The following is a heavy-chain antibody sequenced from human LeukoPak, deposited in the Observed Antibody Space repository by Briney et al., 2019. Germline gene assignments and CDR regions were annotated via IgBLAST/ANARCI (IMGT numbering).Heavy chain of an antibody. CDR3: ARGLAPAAHDY. J-gene: IGHJ4*02. V-gene: IGHV4-61*02. Sequence: SETLSLTCTVSGGSISSGSYYWGWIRQPAGKGLEWIGRIYTSGSTNYNHTLKSRVTISVDTSKNQFSLKLSSVTAADTAAYYCARGLAPAAHDYWGQGTLVTVSS. CDR1: GGSISSGSYY. CDR2: IYTSGST. D-gene: IGHD2-2*01.